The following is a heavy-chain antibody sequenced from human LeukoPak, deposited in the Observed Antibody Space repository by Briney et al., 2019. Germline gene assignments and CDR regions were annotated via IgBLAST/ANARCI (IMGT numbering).Heavy chain of an antibody. CDR2: IYYSGST. J-gene: IGHJ5*02. CDR3: ARDSSGSYSRDNWFDP. CDR1: GFTFSDYS. Sequence: ESLRLSCAASGFTFSDYSMNWVRQAPGKGLEWIGSIYYSGSTYYNPSLKSRVTISVDTSKNQFSLKLSSVTAADTAVYYCARDSSGSYSRDNWFDPWGQGTLVTVSS. D-gene: IGHD6-19*01. V-gene: IGHV4-38-2*02.